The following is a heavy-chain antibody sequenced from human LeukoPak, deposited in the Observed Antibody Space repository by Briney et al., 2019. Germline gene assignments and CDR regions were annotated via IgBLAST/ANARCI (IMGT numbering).Heavy chain of an antibody. CDR1: GFTFSSYW. D-gene: IGHD3-16*01. V-gene: IGHV3-74*01. J-gene: IGHJ4*02. Sequence: GGSLRLSCAASGFTFSSYWMHWVRQAPGKGLVWVSRINTDGSSTSYADSVKGRFTISRDNAKNTLYLQMNSLRAEDTAVYYCARGRRDGLGARNDYWGQGTLVTVSS. CDR3: ARGRRDGLGARNDY. CDR2: INTDGSST.